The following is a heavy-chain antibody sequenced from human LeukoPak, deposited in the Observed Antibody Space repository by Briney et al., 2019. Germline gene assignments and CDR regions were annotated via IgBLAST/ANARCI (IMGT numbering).Heavy chain of an antibody. Sequence: GGSLRLSCAASGFIFNNYWMHWVRQAPGKGLVWVSRINSDGSSRNYADSVKGRFTIPRDNAKNTLYLQMNSLRAEDTAVYFCARAQLGTPTDYWGQGTQVTVSS. V-gene: IGHV3-74*01. CDR3: ARAQLGTPTDY. J-gene: IGHJ4*02. CDR1: GFIFNNYW. CDR2: INSDGSSR. D-gene: IGHD1-26*01.